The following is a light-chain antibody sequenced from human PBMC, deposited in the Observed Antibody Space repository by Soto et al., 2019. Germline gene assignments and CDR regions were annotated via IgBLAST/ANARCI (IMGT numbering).Light chain of an antibody. CDR2: DAS. CDR3: QHYNSQWGP. Sequence: DIQMTQSPSTLSASVGDRVTITCRASQSISSWLAWYQQKQGKAPKLLIYDASSLESGVPSRFSGSGSGTELTLTISSLQPDDFAPYYCQHYNSQWGPFVQGTK. J-gene: IGKJ1*01. V-gene: IGKV1-5*01. CDR1: QSISSW.